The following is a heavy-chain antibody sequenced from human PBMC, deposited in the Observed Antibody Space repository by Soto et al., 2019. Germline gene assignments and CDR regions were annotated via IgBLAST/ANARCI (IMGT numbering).Heavy chain of an antibody. J-gene: IGHJ4*02. CDR3: AREVGYVDY. V-gene: IGHV4-39*02. D-gene: IGHD2-8*02. CDR2: IGESGDF. Sequence: QLQLQESGPGLVKPSETLSLTCTVSGGPIRSSSHYWGWIRQSPGTGLEWIGSIGESGDFYYNPSLKSRVTTSVDTSKNQFSLKLIFVTGADSAIFYGAREVGYVDYWGQGTLVTVSS. CDR1: GGPIRSSSHY.